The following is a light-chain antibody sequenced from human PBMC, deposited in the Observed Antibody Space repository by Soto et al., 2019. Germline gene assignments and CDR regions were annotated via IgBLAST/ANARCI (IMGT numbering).Light chain of an antibody. Sequence: EIVMTQSPATLSVSPGERVTLSCRASQSLTSNLAWYQQKPGQVPRLLIYGESTRATGIPARFSGSGSGTEFTLTISSLQSEDFAVYYCQQYNNWPMYTFGQGTKLEIK. J-gene: IGKJ2*01. V-gene: IGKV3-15*01. CDR3: QQYNNWPMYT. CDR2: GES. CDR1: QSLTSN.